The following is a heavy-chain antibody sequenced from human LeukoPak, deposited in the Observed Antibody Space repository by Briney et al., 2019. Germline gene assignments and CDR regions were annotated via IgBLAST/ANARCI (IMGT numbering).Heavy chain of an antibody. CDR2: IWYDGSNT. CDR1: GFTFGSYG. V-gene: IGHV3-33*01. Sequence: PGGSLRLSCAASGFTFGSYGMHWVRQTPGKGLEWVAVIWYDGSNTYYADSVTGRFTISRDNSKKTLYLQMNSLRAEDTAVYYCARAGNYGSGSYFRDAFDIWGQGTMVTVSS. CDR3: ARAGNYGSGSYFRDAFDI. J-gene: IGHJ3*02. D-gene: IGHD3-10*01.